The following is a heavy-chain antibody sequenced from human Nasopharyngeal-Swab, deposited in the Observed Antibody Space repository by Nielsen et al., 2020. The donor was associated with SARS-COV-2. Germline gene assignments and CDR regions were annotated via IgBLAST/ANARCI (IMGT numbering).Heavy chain of an antibody. Sequence: SETLSLPCTVSGGSISSSSYYWGWIRQPPGKGLEWIGSIYYSGSTYYNPSLKSRVTISVDTSKNQFSLKLSSVTAADTAVYYCARQQWLVYFDYWGQGTLVTVSS. CDR1: GGSISSSSYY. CDR2: IYYSGST. D-gene: IGHD6-19*01. J-gene: IGHJ4*02. CDR3: ARQQWLVYFDY. V-gene: IGHV4-39*01.